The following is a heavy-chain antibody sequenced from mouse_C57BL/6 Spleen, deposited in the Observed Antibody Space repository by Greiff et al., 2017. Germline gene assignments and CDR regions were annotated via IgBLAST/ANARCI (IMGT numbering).Heavy chain of an antibody. V-gene: IGHV10-3*01. CDR2: IRRKSGNSAS. J-gene: IGHJ1*03. Sequence: EVQLVESGGGLVQPKGSLKLSCAASGFTFNTYAMHWVRQAPGQGLEWVARIRRKSGNSASYYADSVKDRFTISRDDSQSMLYLQMNNRNTEDTDMSYCVREGIYDCLYWDIDVWGTGTTVTVSS. CDR3: VREGIYDCLYWDIDV. D-gene: IGHD2-3*01. CDR1: GFTFNTYA.